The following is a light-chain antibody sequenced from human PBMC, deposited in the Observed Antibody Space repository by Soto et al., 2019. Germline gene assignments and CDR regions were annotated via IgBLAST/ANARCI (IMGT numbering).Light chain of an antibody. Sequence: IVMTQSPDSLAVSLVERTTINCKSSQSVVYTSDHKNYLAWYQQKPGQPPKLLIYWASTRESGVPDRFSGSGSGTDFTLTISDLQAEDVAVYYCQQYYSVPFTFGPGTKVDIK. CDR1: QSVVYTSDHKNY. CDR3: QQYYSVPFT. J-gene: IGKJ3*01. CDR2: WAS. V-gene: IGKV4-1*01.